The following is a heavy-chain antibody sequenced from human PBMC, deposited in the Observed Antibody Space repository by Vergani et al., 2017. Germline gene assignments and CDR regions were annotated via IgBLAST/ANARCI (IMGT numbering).Heavy chain of an antibody. J-gene: IGHJ6*02. CDR3: ARDWEIAVAGDYYYYGMDV. CDR1: GYTFTSYG. Sequence: QVQLVQSGAEVKKPGASVKVSCKASGYTFTSYGISWVRKAPGQGLEWMGWISAYNGNTNYAQKLQGRVTMTTDTSTSTAYMELRSLVSDDTAVYYCARDWEIAVAGDYYYYGMDVWGQGTTVTVSS. D-gene: IGHD6-19*01. V-gene: IGHV1-18*01. CDR2: ISAYNGNT.